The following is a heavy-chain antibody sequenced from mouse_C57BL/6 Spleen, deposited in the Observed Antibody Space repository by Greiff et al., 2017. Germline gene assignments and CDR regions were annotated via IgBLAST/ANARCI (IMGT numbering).Heavy chain of an antibody. V-gene: IGHV10-1*01. CDR2: IRSKSNNYAT. CDR1: GFSFNTYA. CDR3: VRLSSYFDY. D-gene: IGHD1-1*01. Sequence: EVQGVESGGGLVQPKGSLKLSCAASGFSFNTYAMNWVRQAPGKGLEWVARIRSKSNNYATYYADSVKDRFTISRDDSESMLYLQMNNLKTEDTAMYYCVRLSSYFDYWGQGTTLTVSS. J-gene: IGHJ2*01.